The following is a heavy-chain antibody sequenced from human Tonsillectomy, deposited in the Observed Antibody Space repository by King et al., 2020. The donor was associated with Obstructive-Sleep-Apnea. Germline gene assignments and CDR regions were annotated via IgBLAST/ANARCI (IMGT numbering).Heavy chain of an antibody. CDR1: GYSFTSYW. J-gene: IGHJ5*02. CDR2: IDPSDSYT. V-gene: IGHV5-10-1*01. Sequence: VQLVESGAEVKKPGESRRISCKGSGYSFTSYWISWVRQMPGKGLEWMGRIDPSDSYTNYSPSFQGHVTISADKSISTAYLQWSSLKASDTAMYYCARHAVTMIVPFDPWGQGTLVTVSS. D-gene: IGHD3-22*01. CDR3: ARHAVTMIVPFDP.